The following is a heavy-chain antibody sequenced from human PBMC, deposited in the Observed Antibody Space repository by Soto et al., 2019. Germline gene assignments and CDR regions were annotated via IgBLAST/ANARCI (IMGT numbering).Heavy chain of an antibody. CDR1: GYTFAGYY. CDR2: INPNNGGT. CDR3: ARSLAEGYCIITGCYTRPLYGMDV. D-gene: IGHD2-2*02. J-gene: IGHJ6*02. Sequence: ASVKVSCKASGYTFAGYYMHWVRQAPGQGLEWMGWINPNNGGTNYAQKFQGRVTVTRDTSTSTAYMELSRLTSDDTAGYFCARSLAEGYCIITGCYTRPLYGMDVWGQGTTVTVSS. V-gene: IGHV1-2*02.